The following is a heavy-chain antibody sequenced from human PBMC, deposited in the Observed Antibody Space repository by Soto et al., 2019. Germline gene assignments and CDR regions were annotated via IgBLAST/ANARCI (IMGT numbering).Heavy chain of an antibody. CDR2: INPNSGGT. CDR1: GYTFTDSY. Sequence: ASVKVSCKASGYTFTDSYMHWVRQAPGQGLEWMGWINPNSGGTNYAQKFQGRVTMTRDTSISTAYMELNRLRSDDTAVYYCARDQSPTSGWPRMDVWGQGSTVTVSS. CDR3: ARDQSPTSGWPRMDV. V-gene: IGHV1-2*02. D-gene: IGHD6-19*01. J-gene: IGHJ6*02.